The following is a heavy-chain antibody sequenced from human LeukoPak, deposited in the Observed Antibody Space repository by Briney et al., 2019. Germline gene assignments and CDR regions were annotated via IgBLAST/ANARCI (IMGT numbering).Heavy chain of an antibody. Sequence: PSETLSLTCTVSGGSISSSSYGWGWLRQPPGKGLEWIGNIYYSGTTYDNPCVERRFTLSVDTSNNQFSLKLSSVTAADTAVYYCAREPWGGYCSSTSCPFDYWGQGTLVTVSS. CDR1: GGSISSSSYG. CDR3: AREPWGGYCSSTSCPFDY. V-gene: IGHV4-39*07. J-gene: IGHJ4*02. D-gene: IGHD2-2*01. CDR2: IYYSGTT.